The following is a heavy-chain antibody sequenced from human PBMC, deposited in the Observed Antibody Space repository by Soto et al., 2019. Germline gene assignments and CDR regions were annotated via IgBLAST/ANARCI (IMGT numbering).Heavy chain of an antibody. CDR2: FSDSGGST. CDR1: GFAFSNYA. V-gene: IGHV3-23*01. J-gene: IGHJ2*01. CDR3: AKESKYCTNGVCLYWYFDL. D-gene: IGHD2-8*01. Sequence: EVYLLESGGGLVQPGGSLRLSCAASGFAFSNYAMTWVRRAPGKGLEWVSGFSDSGGSTNYADSVKGRFTLSRDNSKNTLYLQMNSLRAEDTAVYYCAKESKYCTNGVCLYWYFDLWGRGTLVTVSS.